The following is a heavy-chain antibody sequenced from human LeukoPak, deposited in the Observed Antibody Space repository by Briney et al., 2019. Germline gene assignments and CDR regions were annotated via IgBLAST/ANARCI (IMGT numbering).Heavy chain of an antibody. CDR1: GYSISSGYY. CDR2: ISSSGSTI. CDR3: ARDPSGYSYGFDAFDI. Sequence: LSLTCTVSGYSISSGYYWGWIRQPPGKGLEWVSYISSSGSTIYYADSVKGRFTISRDNAKNTLYLQMNSLRAEDTAVYYCARDPSGYSYGFDAFDIWGQGTMVTVSS. D-gene: IGHD5-18*01. J-gene: IGHJ3*02. V-gene: IGHV3-11*04.